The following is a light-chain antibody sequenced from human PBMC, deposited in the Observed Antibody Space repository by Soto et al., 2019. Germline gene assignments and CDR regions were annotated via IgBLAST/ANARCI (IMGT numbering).Light chain of an antibody. V-gene: IGKV1-5*01. CDR1: QSINNW. Sequence: DIQMTQSPSTLSASVGDRVTITCRASQSINNWLAWYQQKPGKAPKLLIYDASTLETGVPLRFSGSGSGTEFTLTISSLQPDDFATYFCQQYNSYRTFGQGPKVDI. CDR3: QQYNSYRT. J-gene: IGKJ1*01. CDR2: DAS.